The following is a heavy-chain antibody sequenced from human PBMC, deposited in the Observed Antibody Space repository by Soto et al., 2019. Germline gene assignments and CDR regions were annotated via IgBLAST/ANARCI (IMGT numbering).Heavy chain of an antibody. CDR2: ISSDTYTQ. J-gene: IGHJ4*02. CDR3: ARAPTSRFDY. CDR1: GFTFGTFA. V-gene: IGHV3-30*06. Sequence: GGSLRLSCAASGFTFGTFAMHWVRQAPGKGLEWVAVISSDTYTQYYEDSVRGRFTISRDNSKNTLFLQMSSLRTEDTAVYFCARAPTSRFDYWGQGALVTVSS.